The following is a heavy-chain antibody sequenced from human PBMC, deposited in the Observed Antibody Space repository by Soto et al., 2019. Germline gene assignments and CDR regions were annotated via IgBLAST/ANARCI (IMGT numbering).Heavy chain of an antibody. V-gene: IGHV1-69*12. CDR1: GGTFSSYA. D-gene: IGHD6-13*01. CDR2: IIPIFGTA. J-gene: IGHJ6*02. CDR3: ARGYSSSWYENYYYGMDV. Sequence: QVQLVQSGAEVKKPGSSVKVSCKASGGTFSSYAISWVRQAPGQGLEWMGGIIPIFGTANYAQKFQGRVTITADESTSTAYMELSSLRAEDTAVYYCARGYSSSWYENYYYGMDVWGQGTTVTVSS.